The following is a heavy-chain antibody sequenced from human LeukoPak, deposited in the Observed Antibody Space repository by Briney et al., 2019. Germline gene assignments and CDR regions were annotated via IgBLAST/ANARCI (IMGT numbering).Heavy chain of an antibody. Sequence: GGSLRLSCTASGFTLADYAMSWFRQAPGKGLEWLGFIRGIAYGATTQYAASVEGRFSISRDDSESIGYLQMNSLKTEDTAVYYCTRDTRGGGSPAGPLWGQGTLVTVSS. V-gene: IGHV3-49*03. CDR2: IRGIAYGATT. J-gene: IGHJ4*02. D-gene: IGHD2-2*01. CDR1: GFTLADYA. CDR3: TRDTRGGGSPAGPL.